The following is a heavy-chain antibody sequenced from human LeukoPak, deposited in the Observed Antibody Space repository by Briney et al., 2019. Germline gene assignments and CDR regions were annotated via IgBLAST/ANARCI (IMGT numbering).Heavy chain of an antibody. V-gene: IGHV1-18*01. D-gene: IGHD5-18*01. CDR2: ISAYNGNT. Sequence: VASVKVSCKASGYTFTSYGISWVRQAPGQGLEWMGWISAYNGNTNYAQKLQGRVTMTTDTSTSTAYMELRSLRSDDTAVYYCARDLPSETAMVPFDYWGQGTLVTVSS. CDR1: GYTFTSYG. J-gene: IGHJ4*02. CDR3: ARDLPSETAMVPFDY.